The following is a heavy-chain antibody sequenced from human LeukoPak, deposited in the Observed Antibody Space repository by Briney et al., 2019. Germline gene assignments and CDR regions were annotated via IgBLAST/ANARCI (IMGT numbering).Heavy chain of an antibody. D-gene: IGHD3-22*01. CDR1: GFTFSSYG. J-gene: IGHJ4*02. V-gene: IGHV3-30*03. CDR3: ARDSDSGYWFDY. CDR2: ISYDGSNK. Sequence: PGGSLRLSCAASGFTFSSYGMHWVRQAPGKGLEWVAVISYDGSNKYYADSVKGRFTISRDNSKNTLYLQMNSLRAEDTAVYYCARDSDSGYWFDYWGQGTLVTVSS.